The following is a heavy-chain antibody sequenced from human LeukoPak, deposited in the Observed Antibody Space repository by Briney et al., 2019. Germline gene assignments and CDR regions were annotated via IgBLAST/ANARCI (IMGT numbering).Heavy chain of an antibody. J-gene: IGHJ4*02. Sequence: SETLSLTCTVSGGSISSSSYYWGWIRQPPGKGLEWIGGFYYSGSTYDNPSLKSRVTISVDTSKNQFSLTLSSVTAADTAVYYCARGAKPAAFDYWGQGTLVTVSS. CDR2: FYYSGST. CDR3: ARGAKPAAFDY. D-gene: IGHD6-25*01. CDR1: GGSISSSSYY. V-gene: IGHV4-39*07.